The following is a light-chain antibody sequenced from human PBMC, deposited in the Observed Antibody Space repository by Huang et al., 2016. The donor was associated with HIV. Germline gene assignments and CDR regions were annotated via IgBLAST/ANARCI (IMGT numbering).Light chain of an antibody. V-gene: IGKV4-1*01. CDR2: WAS. J-gene: IGKJ1*01. Sequence: DIVLTQSPDSLAVSLGERATIRCKSSQSVLCHSNNKNCLAWDQQKPRQAPKLLIHWASIRESGVADRFSGSGSGTNFTLTISSLQAEDVALYYCQQYYTVPRTFGQGTQVEI. CDR3: QQYYTVPRT. CDR1: QSVLCHSNNKNC.